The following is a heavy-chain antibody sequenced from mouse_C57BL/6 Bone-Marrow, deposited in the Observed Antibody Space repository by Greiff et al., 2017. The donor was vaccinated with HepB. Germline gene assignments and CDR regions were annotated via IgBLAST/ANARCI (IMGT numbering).Heavy chain of an antibody. CDR1: GFSLTSYG. CDR2: IWSGGST. Sequence: QVQLKQSGPGLVQPSQRLSITCTVSGFSLTSYGVHWVRQSPGKGLEWLGVIWSGGSTDYNAAFISRLSISKDNSKSQVFFKMNSLQADDTAIYYCARKGYYYGSSHWYFDVWGTGTTVTVSS. D-gene: IGHD1-1*01. V-gene: IGHV2-2*01. J-gene: IGHJ1*03. CDR3: ARKGYYYGSSHWYFDV.